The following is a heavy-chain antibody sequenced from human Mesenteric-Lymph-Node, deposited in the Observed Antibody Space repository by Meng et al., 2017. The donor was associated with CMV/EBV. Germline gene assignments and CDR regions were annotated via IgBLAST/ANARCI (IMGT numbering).Heavy chain of an antibody. Sequence: SVEVSWKASGYTFTGYYMHWVRQAPGQGLEWMGRIIVILGIANYAQKFQGRVTITADKFTSTAYMELSSLRSEDAAVYYCARDRSGYWGQGTLVTVSS. CDR2: IIVILGIA. CDR3: ARDRSGY. D-gene: IGHD3-10*01. J-gene: IGHJ4*02. V-gene: IGHV1-69*10. CDR1: GYTFTGYY.